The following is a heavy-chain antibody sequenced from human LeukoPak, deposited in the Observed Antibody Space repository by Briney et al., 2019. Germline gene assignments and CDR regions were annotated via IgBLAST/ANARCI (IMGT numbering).Heavy chain of an antibody. CDR3: ARWSDEQLRFRTYYFDY. J-gene: IGHJ4*02. V-gene: IGHV3-48*01. CDR2: ISSSSSTI. Sequence: PGGSLRLSCAASGFTFSSYSMNWVRQAPGKGLEWVSYISSSSSTIYYADSVKGRLTISRDNAKSSLYLQMNSLRAEDTAVYYCARWSDEQLRFRTYYFDYWGQGTLVTVSS. CDR1: GFTFSSYS. D-gene: IGHD3-3*01.